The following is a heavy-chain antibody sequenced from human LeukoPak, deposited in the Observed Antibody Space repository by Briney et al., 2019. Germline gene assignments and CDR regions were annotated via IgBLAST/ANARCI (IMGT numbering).Heavy chain of an antibody. V-gene: IGHV3-48*01. J-gene: IGHJ4*02. D-gene: IGHD3-10*01. CDR3: AKDAKRKGTMVRGVIINLYYFDY. CDR2: ISRSSTTI. CDR1: GFSFSSYS. Sequence: GGSLRLSCAASGFSFSSYSMNWVRQAPGKGLEWVSHISRSSTTIYYADSVKGRFTISRDNAKNSLYLQMNSLRAEDTAVYYCAKDAKRKGTMVRGVIINLYYFDYWGQGTLVTVSS.